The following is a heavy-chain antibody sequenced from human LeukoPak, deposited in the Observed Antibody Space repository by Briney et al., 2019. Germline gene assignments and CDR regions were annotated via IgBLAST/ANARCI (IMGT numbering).Heavy chain of an antibody. V-gene: IGHV1-2*02. Sequence: ASVKVSCKASGYTFTGHYMLWVRQAPGQGPEWMAWINPNSGDTNYAQKFQGRVTLTRDASIGTAYMEMNRLTYDDTAIYYCARDVYTSGWRYFDLWGHGTLVTVSS. D-gene: IGHD6-19*01. CDR2: INPNSGDT. CDR3: ARDVYTSGWRYFDL. CDR1: GYTFTGHY. J-gene: IGHJ2*01.